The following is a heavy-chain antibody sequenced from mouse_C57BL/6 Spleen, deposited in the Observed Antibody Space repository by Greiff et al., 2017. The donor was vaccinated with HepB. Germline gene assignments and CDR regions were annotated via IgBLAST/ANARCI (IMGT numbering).Heavy chain of an antibody. Sequence: QVQLQQPGAELVMPGASVKLSCKASGYTFTSYWMHWVQQRPGQGLEWIGEIDPSDSYTNYNQKFKGKSTLTVDKSSSTAYMQLSSLTSEDSAVYYCARLYEGYAMDYWGQGTSVTVSS. D-gene: IGHD2-3*01. CDR1: GYTFTSYW. V-gene: IGHV1-69*01. CDR2: IDPSDSYT. J-gene: IGHJ4*01. CDR3: ARLYEGYAMDY.